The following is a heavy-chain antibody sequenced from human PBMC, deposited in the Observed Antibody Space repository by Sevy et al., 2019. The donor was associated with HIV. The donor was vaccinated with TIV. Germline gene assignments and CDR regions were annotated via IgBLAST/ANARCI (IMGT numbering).Heavy chain of an antibody. CDR3: AKGTVAAPVGNYFDH. V-gene: IGHV3-23*01. Sequence: GGSLRLSCAASGFSFMPYAMSWVRQAPGKGLEWVSGISGSSGHTYYADSVNGRFTISRDNSKNTLYLQMKNLRADDTAVYYCAKGTVAAPVGNYFDHWGHGALVTVSS. D-gene: IGHD6-25*01. J-gene: IGHJ4*01. CDR1: GFSFMPYA. CDR2: ISGSSGHT.